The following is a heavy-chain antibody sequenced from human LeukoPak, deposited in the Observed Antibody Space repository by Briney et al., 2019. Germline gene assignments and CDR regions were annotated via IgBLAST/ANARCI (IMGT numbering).Heavy chain of an antibody. D-gene: IGHD6-13*01. CDR2: IYSGGST. V-gene: IGHV3-53*01. J-gene: IGHJ4*02. CDR3: ARNGYSSSWYRN. Sequence: GGSLRLSCGASGFTVSSNYMSWVRQAPGKGLEWVSVIYSGGSTYYADSVKGRFTISRDNSKNTLYLQMNSLRAEDTAVYYCARNGYSSSWYRNWGQGTLVTVSS. CDR1: GFTVSSNY.